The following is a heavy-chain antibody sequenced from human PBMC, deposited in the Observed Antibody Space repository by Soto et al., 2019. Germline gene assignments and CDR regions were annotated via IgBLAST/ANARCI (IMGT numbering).Heavy chain of an antibody. V-gene: IGHV1-69*06. J-gene: IGHJ6*02. Sequence: QVQLVQSGAEVKKPGSSVKVSCKASGGTFSSYAISWVRQAPGQGLEWMGGIIPIFGTANYAQKFQGRVTITADKSTSTAYMELSSLRSEDTAVYYCASCSPRFLEWFLSHSGGMDVWGQGTTVTVSS. D-gene: IGHD3-3*01. CDR2: IIPIFGTA. CDR1: GGTFSSYA. CDR3: ASCSPRFLEWFLSHSGGMDV.